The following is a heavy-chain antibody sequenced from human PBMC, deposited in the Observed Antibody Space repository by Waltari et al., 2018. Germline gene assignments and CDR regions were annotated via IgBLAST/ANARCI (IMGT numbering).Heavy chain of an antibody. Sequence: QLQLQESGPGLVKPSETLSLTCTVSGGSISSSSYYWGWIRQPPGKGLEWIGSIYYSGRTYYNPSLKSRVTISVDTSKNQFSLKLSSVTAADTAVYYCASQTGGVPAASDYWGQGTLVTVSS. CDR2: IYYSGRT. V-gene: IGHV4-39*01. J-gene: IGHJ4*02. CDR1: GGSISSSSYY. CDR3: ASQTGGVPAASDY. D-gene: IGHD2-2*01.